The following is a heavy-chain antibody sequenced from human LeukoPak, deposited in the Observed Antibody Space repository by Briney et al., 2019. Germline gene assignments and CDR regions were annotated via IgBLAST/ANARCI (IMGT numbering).Heavy chain of an antibody. CDR3: ARGPYYGAPDY. V-gene: IGHV1-8*02. Sequence: ASVKVSCKASGYAFTSYSMNWVRQATGQGLEWMGWMNPNSGNTGYAQKFQGRVTMTRNTSISTAYMELSSLRSEDTAVYYCARGPYYGAPDYWGQGTLVTVSS. D-gene: IGHD4-17*01. J-gene: IGHJ4*02. CDR2: MNPNSGNT. CDR1: GYAFTSYS.